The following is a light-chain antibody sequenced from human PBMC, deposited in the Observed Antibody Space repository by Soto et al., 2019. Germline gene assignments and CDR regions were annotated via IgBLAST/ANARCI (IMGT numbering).Light chain of an antibody. V-gene: IGKV3-20*01. Sequence: EIVLTQSRGTLSLSPGERCTLSCRAIQSFTSRSLAWYQQKPGLAPRLLISGASNRPAGIPERFSGSGSGTDFTLTISRLAPEDFALYYCQQYDSSPRTFGQGTKVDIK. CDR3: QQYDSSPRT. CDR2: GAS. J-gene: IGKJ1*01. CDR1: QSFTSRS.